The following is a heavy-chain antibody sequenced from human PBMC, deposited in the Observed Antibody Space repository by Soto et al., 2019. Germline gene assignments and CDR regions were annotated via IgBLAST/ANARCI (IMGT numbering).Heavy chain of an antibody. Sequence: ASVKVSCKASGYTFTSYYMHWVRQAPGQGLEWMGIINPSCGSTSYAQKFQGRVTMTRDTSTSTVYTELSSLRSEETAVYYCARHSPSCGYNLDYWGQGRLVTVSS. J-gene: IGHJ4*02. D-gene: IGHD1-1*01. CDR1: GYTFTSYY. V-gene: IGHV1-46*01. CDR2: INPSCGST. CDR3: ARHSPSCGYNLDY.